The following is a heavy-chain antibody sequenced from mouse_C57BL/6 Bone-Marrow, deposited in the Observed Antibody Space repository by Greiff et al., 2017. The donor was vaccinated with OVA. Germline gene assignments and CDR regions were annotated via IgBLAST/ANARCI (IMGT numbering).Heavy chain of an antibody. D-gene: IGHD2-3*01. CDR2: IDPSDSYT. CDR1: GYTFTSYW. V-gene: IGHV1-69*01. J-gene: IGHJ3*01. CDR3: ARSYDGYHWFAY. Sequence: QVQLQQPGAELVMPGASVKLSCKASGYTFTSYWMHWVKQRPGQGLEWIGEIDPSDSYTNYNQKFKGKSTLTVDKSSSTAYMQLSSLTSEDSAVYYCARSYDGYHWFAYWGQGTLVTVSA.